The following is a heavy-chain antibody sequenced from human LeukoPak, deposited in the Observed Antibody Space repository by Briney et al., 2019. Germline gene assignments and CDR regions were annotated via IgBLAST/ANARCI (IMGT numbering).Heavy chain of an antibody. CDR3: ARDVKYYDILTGYAPKHNPDAFDI. Sequence: SVKVPSKASGGTFSSYAISWVRQAPGQGLEWMGGIIPIFGTANYTQKFQGRVTITADESTSTAYMELSSLRSEDTAVYYCARDVKYYDILTGYAPKHNPDAFDIWGQGTMVTVSS. D-gene: IGHD3-9*01. CDR2: IIPIFGTA. J-gene: IGHJ3*02. CDR1: GGTFSSYA. V-gene: IGHV1-69*13.